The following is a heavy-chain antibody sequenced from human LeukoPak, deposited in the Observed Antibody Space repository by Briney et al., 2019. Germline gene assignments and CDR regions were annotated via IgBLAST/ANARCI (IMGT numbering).Heavy chain of an antibody. CDR2: INPSGGST. CDR3: ARDSDYGSGSYYYGY. J-gene: IGHJ4*02. V-gene: IGHV1-46*01. D-gene: IGHD3-10*01. CDR1: GYTFTSYY. Sequence: ASVKVSCKASGYTFTSYYMHWVRQAPGQGLEWMGIINPSGGSTTYAQKFQGRVTMTRDTSISTAYMELSRLRSDDTAVYYCARDSDYGSGSYYYGYWGQGTLVTVSS.